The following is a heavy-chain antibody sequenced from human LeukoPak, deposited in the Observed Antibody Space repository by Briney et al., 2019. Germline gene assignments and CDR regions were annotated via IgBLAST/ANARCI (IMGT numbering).Heavy chain of an antibody. CDR1: GFTFSNYA. CDR2: ITGGGSGI. D-gene: IGHD3-9*01. V-gene: IGHV3-23*01. CDR3: AKCGDYDVLTGYYVSDY. Sequence: PGGSLRLSCAASGFTFSNYAMSWVRQAPGKGLEWVSAITGGGSGIYYADSMKSRFTISRDNSKNTLYLQINSLRAEDTAVYYCAKCGDYDVLTGYYVSDYWGQGTLVTVSS. J-gene: IGHJ4*02.